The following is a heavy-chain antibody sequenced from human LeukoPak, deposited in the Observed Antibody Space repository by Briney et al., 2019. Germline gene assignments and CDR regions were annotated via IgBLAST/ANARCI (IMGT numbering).Heavy chain of an antibody. CDR2: ISGSGGST. D-gene: IGHD3-3*01. CDR3: AKGDDFWSGYFPYYYGMDV. V-gene: IGHV3-23*01. CDR1: GFTFSSYA. Sequence: QTGGSLRLSCAASGFTFSSYAMSWVRQAPGKGLEWVSAISGSGGSTYYADSVKGRFTISRDNSKNTLYLQMNSLRAEDTAVYYCAKGDDFWSGYFPYYYGMDVWGQGTTVTVSS. J-gene: IGHJ6*02.